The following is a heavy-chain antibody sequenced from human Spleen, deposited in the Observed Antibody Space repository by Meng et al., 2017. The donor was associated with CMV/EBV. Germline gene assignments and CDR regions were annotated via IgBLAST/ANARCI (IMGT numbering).Heavy chain of an antibody. Sequence: ASVKVSCKASGYTFSGYHTHWVRQAPGQGLEWMGWINSNSGATHFAQKFQGRVTMTRDTSISTAYMELSSLRSDDTAVYYCAIWDCSSTACYGYYYYGMDVWGQGTTVTVSS. D-gene: IGHD2-2*01. CDR1: GYTFSGYH. J-gene: IGHJ6*02. V-gene: IGHV1-2*02. CDR2: INSNSGAT. CDR3: AIWDCSSTACYGYYYYGMDV.